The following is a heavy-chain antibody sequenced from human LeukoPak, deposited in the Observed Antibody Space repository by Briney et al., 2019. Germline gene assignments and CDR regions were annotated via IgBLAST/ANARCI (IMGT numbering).Heavy chain of an antibody. Sequence: EASVKVSCKASGYTFTDYYLHWVRQAPGQGLEWMGWINPNSGGTNYAQKFQGRVTMTRDTSISTVYMELSRLSSDDTAVYYCVSLGATTIYYYGMDVWGQGTTVTVSS. D-gene: IGHD1-26*01. CDR3: VSLGATTIYYYGMDV. CDR2: INPNSGGT. CDR1: GYTFTDYY. V-gene: IGHV1-2*02. J-gene: IGHJ6*02.